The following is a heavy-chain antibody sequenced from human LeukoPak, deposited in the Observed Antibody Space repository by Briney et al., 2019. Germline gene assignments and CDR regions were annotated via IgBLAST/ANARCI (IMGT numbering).Heavy chain of an antibody. J-gene: IGHJ4*02. CDR2: IYYSGST. V-gene: IGHV4-31*03. D-gene: IGHD2-15*01. CDR1: GGSISSSSYY. CDR3: AAWRYSYYFDY. Sequence: SETLSLTCTVSGGSISSSSYYWGWIRQPPGKGLEWIGYIYYSGSTYYNPSLKSRVTISVDTSKNQFSLKLSSVTAADTAVYYCAAWRYSYYFDYWGQGTLVTVSS.